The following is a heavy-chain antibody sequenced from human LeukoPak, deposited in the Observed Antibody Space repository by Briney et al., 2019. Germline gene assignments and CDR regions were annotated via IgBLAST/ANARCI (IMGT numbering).Heavy chain of an antibody. CDR3: AKGGDGSYYSRADC. CDR1: GFTFSSYT. V-gene: IGHV3-23*01. J-gene: IGHJ4*02. Sequence: GGSLRLSCAASGFTFSSYTMRWVRQAPGKGLEWVSTIGGSASGTFSADSVKGRFTISRDNSKNTLYLQMNSLRAEDTAVYYCAKGGDGSYYSRADCWGQGTLVTVSS. CDR2: IGGSASGT. D-gene: IGHD2-15*01.